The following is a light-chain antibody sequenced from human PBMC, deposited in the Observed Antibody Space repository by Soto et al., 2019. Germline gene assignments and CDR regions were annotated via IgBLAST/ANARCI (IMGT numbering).Light chain of an antibody. CDR2: AAS. V-gene: IGKV1-39*01. Sequence: DIQMTQNSSNLYGSVGDRATITCRASQSINWYLNWYQQKPGKAPNLLIYAASSLQSGVPSRFSGSGSGTDFTLTISSLQSEDFATYYCQKHYITPWKCGQGNKGDIK. CDR3: QKHYITPWK. CDR1: QSINWY. J-gene: IGKJ1*01.